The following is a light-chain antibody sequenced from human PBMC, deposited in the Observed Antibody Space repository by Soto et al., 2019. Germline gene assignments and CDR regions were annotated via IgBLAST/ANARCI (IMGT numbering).Light chain of an antibody. J-gene: IGKJ1*01. V-gene: IGKV3-20*01. Sequence: EIVLTQSPGTLSLSPGERATLSCRASQSVSSSYLSWYQQNPGQAPRLLIYGASSRATGIPDRFSGSGSGTDFTLTISRLAPEDFALYYCQQYGSSPKTFGQGTKVEIK. CDR1: QSVSSSY. CDR2: GAS. CDR3: QQYGSSPKT.